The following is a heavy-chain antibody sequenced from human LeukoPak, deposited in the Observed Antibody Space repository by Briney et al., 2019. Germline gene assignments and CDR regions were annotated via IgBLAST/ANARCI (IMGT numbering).Heavy chain of an antibody. CDR3: AKTISGGSCLFDY. CDR1: GGSISSSSYY. J-gene: IGHJ4*02. V-gene: IGHV4-39*07. Sequence: SETLSLTCTVSGGSISSSSYYWSWIRQPPWKGLEWIGEINHSGSTNYNPSLKSRVTISVDTSKNQFSLKLSSVTAADTAVYYCAKTISGGSCLFDYWGQGTLVTVSS. D-gene: IGHD2-15*01. CDR2: INHSGST.